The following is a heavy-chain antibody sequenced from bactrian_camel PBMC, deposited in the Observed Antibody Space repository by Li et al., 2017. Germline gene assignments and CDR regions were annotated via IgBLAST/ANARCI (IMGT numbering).Heavy chain of an antibody. CDR1: GYPIGTYC. J-gene: IGHJ4*01. V-gene: IGHV3S55*01. CDR3: QRRRSRIFGSLCIDPLSDN. Sequence: HVQLVESGGGSVQAGGSLRLSCKASGYPIGTYCITWFRQAPGKEREAVATLTMDGTESYADSVKGRFTISQEQDDAKNTVYLRMDSLKSEDTGTYYCQRRRSRIFGSLCIDPLSDNWGQGTQVTVS. D-gene: IGHD2*01. CDR2: LTMDGTE.